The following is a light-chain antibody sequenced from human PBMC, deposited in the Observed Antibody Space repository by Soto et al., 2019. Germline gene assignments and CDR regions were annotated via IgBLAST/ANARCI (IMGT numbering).Light chain of an antibody. CDR3: AAWDDSLSGVV. J-gene: IGLJ2*01. CDR1: SSNIGSNY. Sequence: QSALTQPPSASGTPGQRVTISCSGSSSNIGSNYVFWYQHLPGPAPKLLIYRNNQRPSGVPDRFSGSKSGTSASLAISGLRSEDETDYYCAAWDDSLSGVVFGGGTQLTVL. V-gene: IGLV1-47*01. CDR2: RNN.